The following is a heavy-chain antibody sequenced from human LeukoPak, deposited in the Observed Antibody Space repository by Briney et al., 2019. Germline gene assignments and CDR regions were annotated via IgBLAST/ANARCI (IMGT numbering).Heavy chain of an antibody. J-gene: IGHJ3*02. Sequence: ASGKFSCKASGYTFSSYVISWVGQAPGQGLEWMGWISGYNALTETAQKVQGRLTLTTDTSTTTAYMELRTLRSDDTAVYYCAREGAYIDWPQAPDIWGQGTMVTVS. CDR1: GYTFSSYV. CDR3: AREGAYIDWPQAPDI. CDR2: ISGYNALT. V-gene: IGHV1-18*01. D-gene: IGHD3-9*01.